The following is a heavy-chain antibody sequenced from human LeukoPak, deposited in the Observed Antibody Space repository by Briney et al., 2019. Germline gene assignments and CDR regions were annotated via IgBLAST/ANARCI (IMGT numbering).Heavy chain of an antibody. V-gene: IGHV3-23*01. D-gene: IGHD6-19*01. CDR2: ISGSGGST. CDR1: GFTFSSYA. Sequence: PGGSLRLSCAASGFTFSSYAMSWVRQAPGKGLEWVSAISGSGGSTYYADSVKGRFTVSRDNSKNTLYLQMNSLRAEDTAVYYCAKDFGIAVAQYYFDYWGQGTLVTVSS. J-gene: IGHJ4*02. CDR3: AKDFGIAVAQYYFDY.